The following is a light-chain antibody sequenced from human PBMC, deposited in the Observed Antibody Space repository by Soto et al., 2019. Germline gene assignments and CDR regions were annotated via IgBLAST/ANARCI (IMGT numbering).Light chain of an antibody. Sequence: CTGTSSDVGGYNYLSWYQQHPGKAPKLMIYDVSNRPSGVSNRFSGSRSGNTASLTISGLQAEDEADYYCSSYTSSSTYVFGTGTEVP. V-gene: IGLV2-14*04. CDR1: SSDVGGYNY. CDR2: DVS. CDR3: SSYTSSSTYV. J-gene: IGLJ1*01.